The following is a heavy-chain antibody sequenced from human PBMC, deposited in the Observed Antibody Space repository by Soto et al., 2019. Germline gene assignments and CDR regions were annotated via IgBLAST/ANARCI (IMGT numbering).Heavy chain of an antibody. CDR3: AHGRLSGLRMENWFDP. D-gene: IGHD1-1*01. V-gene: IGHV2-5*02. J-gene: IGHJ5*02. CDR2: IYWDDDK. Sequence: SGPTLVNPTQTLTLTCTFSGFSLSTSGVGVGWIRQPPGKALEWLALIYWDDDKRYSPSLKSRLTITKDTSKNQVVLTMTNMDPVDTAVYYCAHGRLSGLRMENWFDPWGQGTLVTVSS. CDR1: GFSLSTSGVG.